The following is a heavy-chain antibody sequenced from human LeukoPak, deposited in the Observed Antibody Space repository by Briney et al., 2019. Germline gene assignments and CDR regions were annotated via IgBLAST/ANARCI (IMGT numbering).Heavy chain of an antibody. J-gene: IGHJ4*02. D-gene: IGHD6-13*01. Sequence: GGSLRLSCAASGFTVSSNYMSWVRQAPGKGLEWVSTIYSGGSTYYADSVKGRFTISRDNSKNTLYLQMNSLRAEDTAIYYCAKGSAASRPYYFDYWGQGTLVTVSS. CDR1: GFTVSSNY. CDR3: AKGSAASRPYYFDY. CDR2: IYSGGST. V-gene: IGHV3-53*01.